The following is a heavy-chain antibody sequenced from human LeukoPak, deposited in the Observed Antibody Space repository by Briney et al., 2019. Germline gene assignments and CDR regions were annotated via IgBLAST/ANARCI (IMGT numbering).Heavy chain of an antibody. D-gene: IGHD2-8*01. V-gene: IGHV4-59*08. CDR3: ARLYCTNGVCYNTGGYYMDV. Sequence: KPSETLSLTCTVSGGSISSYYWSWIRQPPGKGLEWIGYIYYSGSTNYNRSLKSRVTISVDTSKNQFSMKLSSETAADTAVYYCARLYCTNGVCYNTGGYYMDVWGKGTTVTVSS. CDR2: IYYSGST. J-gene: IGHJ6*03. CDR1: GGSISSYY.